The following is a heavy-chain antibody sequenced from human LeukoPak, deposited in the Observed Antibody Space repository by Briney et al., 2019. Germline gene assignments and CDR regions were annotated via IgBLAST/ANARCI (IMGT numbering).Heavy chain of an antibody. V-gene: IGHV1-18*01. CDR2: ISAYNGNT. Sequence: GASVTVSFKASGYTFTSYGISWVRQAPGQGLEWMGWISAYNGNTNYAQKLQGRVTMTTDTSTSTAYMELRSLRSDDTAVYYCARVETVTDFDYWGQGTLVTVSS. J-gene: IGHJ4*02. D-gene: IGHD4-17*01. CDR3: ARVETVTDFDY. CDR1: GYTFTSYG.